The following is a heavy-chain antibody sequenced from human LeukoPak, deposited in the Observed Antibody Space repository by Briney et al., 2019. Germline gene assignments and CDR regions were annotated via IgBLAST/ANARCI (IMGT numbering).Heavy chain of an antibody. CDR1: GGSISSSNW. CDR2: IYHSGST. J-gene: IGHJ4*02. V-gene: IGHV4-4*02. Sequence: SETLSLTCAVSGGSISSSNWWSWVSQPPGKGLEWIGEIYHSGSTNYNPSLKSRVTISVDKSKNQFSLKLSSVTAADTAVYYCARLRVTRYYFDYWGQGTLVTVSS. CDR3: ARLRVTRYYFDY. D-gene: IGHD4-23*01.